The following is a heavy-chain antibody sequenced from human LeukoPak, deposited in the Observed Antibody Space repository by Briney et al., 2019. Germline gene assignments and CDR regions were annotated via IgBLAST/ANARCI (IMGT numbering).Heavy chain of an antibody. J-gene: IGHJ5*02. V-gene: IGHV1-46*01. Sequence: ASVKVSCKASGYTFTSYYVHWVRQAPGQGLEWMGIINPSGGSTSYAQKFQGRVTMTRDTSTSTAYMELSSLRSEDTAVYYCAREAMDYDFWSGYLVDPWGQGTLVTVSS. CDR3: AREAMDYDFWSGYLVDP. CDR1: GYTFTSYY. D-gene: IGHD3-3*01. CDR2: INPSGGST.